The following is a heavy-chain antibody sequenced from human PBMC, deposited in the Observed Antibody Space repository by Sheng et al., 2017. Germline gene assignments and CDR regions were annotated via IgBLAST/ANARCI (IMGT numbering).Heavy chain of an antibody. CDR2: IYYSGST. CDR1: GGSISSSSYY. J-gene: IGHJ5*02. Sequence: QLQLQESGPGLVKPSETLSLTCTVSGGSISSSSYYWGWIRQPPGKGLEWIGSIYYSGSTYYNPSLKSRVTISVDTSKNQFSLKLSSVTAADTAVYYCARVGERVVRLDPWGQGTLVTVSS. CDR3: ARVGERVVRLDP. D-gene: IGHD3-16*01. V-gene: IGHV4-39*07.